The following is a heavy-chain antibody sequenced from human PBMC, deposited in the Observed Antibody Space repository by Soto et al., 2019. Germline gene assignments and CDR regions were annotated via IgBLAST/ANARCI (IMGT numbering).Heavy chain of an antibody. V-gene: IGHV4-4*02. CDR1: GGSIGSSNW. Sequence: QVQLQESGPGLVKPSGTLSLTCAVSGGSIGSSNWWSWVRQPPGKGLEWIGEIYDSGSTNYNPSLKSRVDISLDKSKNQFSLKLSSVTAADTAVSYCARLKTYDILNKSDYWGQGSLVTVSS. D-gene: IGHD3-9*01. CDR3: ARLKTYDILNKSDY. J-gene: IGHJ4*02. CDR2: IYDSGST.